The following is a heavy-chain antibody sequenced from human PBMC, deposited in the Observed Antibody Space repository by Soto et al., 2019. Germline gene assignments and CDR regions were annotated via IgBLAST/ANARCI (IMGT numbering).Heavy chain of an antibody. V-gene: IGHV4-34*01. CDR1: AASFSHYY. CDR3: ARGGSSDWQVALDI. J-gene: IGHJ3*02. Sequence: SETLSLTCAVNAASFSHYYWNWIRQSPGRGMEWIGKIKHSGSSNYKPSLRSRVSISVNISKNQVSLRLSSVTAADTAVYYCARGGSSDWQVALDIWCEGQTVTAS. CDR2: IKHSGSS. D-gene: IGHD6-25*01.